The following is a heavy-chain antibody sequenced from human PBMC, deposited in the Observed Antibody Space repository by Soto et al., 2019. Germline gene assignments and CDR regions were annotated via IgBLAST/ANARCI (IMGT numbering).Heavy chain of an antibody. V-gene: IGHV3-23*01. Sequence: EVQLLESGGGLVQPGGSLRLSCAASGFTFSSYAMRWVRQAPVKGLEWVSAISGSGGSTYYADSVKGRFTISRDNSKNTQYLQMNSLRAEDTAVYYCARRGSGSDYDYWGQGTMVTVTS. J-gene: IGHJ4*02. CDR1: GFTFSSYA. CDR2: ISGSGGST. CDR3: ARRGSGSDYDY. D-gene: IGHD1-26*01.